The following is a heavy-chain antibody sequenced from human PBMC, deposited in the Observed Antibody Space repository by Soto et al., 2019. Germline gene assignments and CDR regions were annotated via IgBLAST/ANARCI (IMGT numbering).Heavy chain of an antibody. CDR3: ARQDYGDLRFDP. V-gene: IGHV4-39*01. Sequence: SETLSLTCTVSGGSISSSSYYWGWIRQPPGKGLEWIGSIYYSGSTYYNPSLKSRVTISVDTSKNQFSLKLSSVTAADTAVYDCARQDYGDLRFDPRGQRTLVTVSS. D-gene: IGHD4-17*01. J-gene: IGHJ5*02. CDR2: IYYSGST. CDR1: GGSISSSSYY.